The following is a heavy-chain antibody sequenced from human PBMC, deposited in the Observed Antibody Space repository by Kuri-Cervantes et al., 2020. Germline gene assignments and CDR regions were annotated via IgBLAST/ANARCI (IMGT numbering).Heavy chain of an antibody. CDR3: ARSRIVGATPHFDY. V-gene: IGHV3-48*04. D-gene: IGHD1-26*01. CDR1: GFTFSTYW. J-gene: IGHJ4*02. CDR2: ISSSGSTI. Sequence: GESLKISCAASGFTFSTYWMHWVRQAPGKGLEWVLYISSSGSTIYYADSVKGRFTISRDNAKNSLYLQMNSLRAEDTAVYYCARSRIVGATPHFDYWGQGTLVTVSS.